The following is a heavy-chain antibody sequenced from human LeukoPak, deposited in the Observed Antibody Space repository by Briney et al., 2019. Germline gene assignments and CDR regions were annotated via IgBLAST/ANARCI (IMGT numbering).Heavy chain of an antibody. V-gene: IGHV1-69*05. J-gene: IGHJ6*03. CDR1: GGTFSSYA. D-gene: IGHD1-1*01. Sequence: ASVKVSCKASGGTFSSYAISWMRQAPGQGLEWMGGIIPIFGTANYAQKFQGRVTITTDESTSTAYMELSSLRSEDTAVYYCARARERRFHYYYMDVWGKGTTVTVSS. CDR2: IIPIFGTA. CDR3: ARARERRFHYYYMDV.